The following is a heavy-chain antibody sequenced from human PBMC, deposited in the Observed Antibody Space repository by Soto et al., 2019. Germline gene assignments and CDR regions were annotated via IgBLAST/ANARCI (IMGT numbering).Heavy chain of an antibody. Sequence: TLSLTCTFSNGSISSGGYYLSFILEHAGKGLEWIGYIYYSGNTYYNPSLKSRVTISVDTSKNQFSLKLSSVTAADTAVYYCARGWNFGGNFDYWGQGTLVTVSS. CDR2: IYYSGNT. V-gene: IGHV4-31*03. CDR1: NGSISSGGYY. J-gene: IGHJ4*02. D-gene: IGHD1-7*01. CDR3: ARGWNFGGNFDY.